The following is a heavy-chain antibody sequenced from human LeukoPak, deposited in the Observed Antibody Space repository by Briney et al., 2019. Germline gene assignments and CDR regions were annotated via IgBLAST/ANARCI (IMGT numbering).Heavy chain of an antibody. J-gene: IGHJ4*02. CDR2: ISAYNGNT. CDR3: ARGAFVYSSSWYEEFDY. D-gene: IGHD6-13*01. Sequence: ASVKVSCKASGYTFTSYGISWVRQAPGQGLEWMGWISAYNGNTNYAQKLQGRVTMTTDTSTSTAYMELRSLRSDDTAVYYCARGAFVYSSSWYEEFDYWGQGTLVTVSS. CDR1: GYTFTSYG. V-gene: IGHV1-18*01.